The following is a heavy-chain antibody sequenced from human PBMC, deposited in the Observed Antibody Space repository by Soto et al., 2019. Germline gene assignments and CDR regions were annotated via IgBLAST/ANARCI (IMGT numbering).Heavy chain of an antibody. J-gene: IGHJ6*02. Sequence: MQLVESGGDLVQPGRSLRLSCAASGFSFGDYAMHWVRQAPGKGLEWVSGISWKSASIGYADSVKGRFIISRDNDKNSLYLQLNSLRAEDTALYYCAKSTGGTANGLDVWGQGTTVTVSS. CDR3: AKSTGGTANGLDV. D-gene: IGHD2-8*02. CDR1: GFSFGDYA. V-gene: IGHV3-9*01. CDR2: ISWKSASI.